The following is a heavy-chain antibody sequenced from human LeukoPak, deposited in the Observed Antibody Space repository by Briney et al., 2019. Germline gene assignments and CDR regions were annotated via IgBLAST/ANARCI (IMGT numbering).Heavy chain of an antibody. V-gene: IGHV4-59*08. CDR3: ARHLRGQYCSTTSCLTFDY. D-gene: IGHD2-2*01. J-gene: IGHJ4*01. CDR1: GGSISNYY. Sequence: PSETLSLTCTVSGGSISNYYWNWIRQSPGKVLEWIGYISFTGSTNYNPSLKSRCSLSVDTSKNKFSLMVTSVSAEDTAVYYCARHLRGQYCSTTSCLTFDYWGQGALVAVSS. CDR2: ISFTGST.